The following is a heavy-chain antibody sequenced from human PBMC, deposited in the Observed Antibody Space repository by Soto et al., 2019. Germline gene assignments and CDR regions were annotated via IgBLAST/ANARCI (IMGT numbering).Heavy chain of an antibody. CDR2: ISGYSGTT. CDR3: ARDLRTASGWYAPGY. D-gene: IGHD6-19*01. Sequence: DVQLLESGGGLVQPGESLRLSCTASGYTFTNYAMMWVRQAPGKGLEWLSSISGYSGTTYYADSVKGRFTLSRDTSRNTVYLQRNSLRAEDTAIYYCARDLRTASGWYAPGYWGQGTLVTVSS. V-gene: IGHV3-23*01. CDR1: GYTFTNYA. J-gene: IGHJ4*02.